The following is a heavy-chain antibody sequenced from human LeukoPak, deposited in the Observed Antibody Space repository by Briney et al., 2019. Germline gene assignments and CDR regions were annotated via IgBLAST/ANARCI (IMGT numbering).Heavy chain of an antibody. J-gene: IGHJ3*02. CDR1: GGSISNYY. D-gene: IGHD5-24*01. V-gene: IGHV4-59*01. CDR3: ARVRNYPDAFDI. CDR2: IYDTGST. Sequence: SETLSLTCTVSGGSISNYYWAWIRQPPGKGLEWIGYIYDTGSTKYNPSLKSRLTISRHTSRNQFSLNLSSLTAADTAIYYCARVRNYPDAFDIWGQGRMVTVSS.